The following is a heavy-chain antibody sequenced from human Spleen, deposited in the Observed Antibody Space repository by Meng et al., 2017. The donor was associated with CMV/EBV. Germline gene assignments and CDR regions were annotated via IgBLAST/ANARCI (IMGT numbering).Heavy chain of an antibody. D-gene: IGHD1-26*01. Sequence: GESLKISCAASGFTFSSYAMSWVRQAPGKGLEWVSAISGSGGSTYYADSVKGRFTIARDNSKNTLYLQVNSLRAEDTALYYCARQGVGAGYAAGLPYGLDVWGQGTTVTVSS. CDR2: ISGSGGST. J-gene: IGHJ6*02. CDR1: GFTFSSYA. V-gene: IGHV3-23*01. CDR3: ARQGVGAGYAAGLPYGLDV.